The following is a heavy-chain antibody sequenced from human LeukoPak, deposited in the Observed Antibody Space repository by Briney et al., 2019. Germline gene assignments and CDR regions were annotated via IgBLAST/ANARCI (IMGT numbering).Heavy chain of an antibody. J-gene: IGHJ3*02. CDR2: IGAYNGNT. Sequence: GASVKVSCKASGYTFTSYGISWVRQAPGQGLEWMGWIGAYNGNTNYAQKLQGRVTMTTDTSTSTAYMELRSLRSDDTAVYYCARYCSSTSCYKGDAFDIWGQGTMVTVSS. CDR3: ARYCSSTSCYKGDAFDI. V-gene: IGHV1-18*01. CDR1: GYTFTSYG. D-gene: IGHD2-2*02.